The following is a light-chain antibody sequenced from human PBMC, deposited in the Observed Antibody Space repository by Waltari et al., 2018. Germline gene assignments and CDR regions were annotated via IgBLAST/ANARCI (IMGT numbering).Light chain of an antibody. V-gene: IGKV1-39*01. CDR2: ATS. Sequence: DIQMTQSPSSLSASVGDRVTITCRASQCIYRFLNWYKQKPGKAPKGLIYATSSLQRGVPSRFSGNGSGTDFTLTISSLQPEDFATYYCQQSDSSPYTFGQGTKLEIK. J-gene: IGKJ2*01. CDR1: QCIYRF. CDR3: QQSDSSPYT.